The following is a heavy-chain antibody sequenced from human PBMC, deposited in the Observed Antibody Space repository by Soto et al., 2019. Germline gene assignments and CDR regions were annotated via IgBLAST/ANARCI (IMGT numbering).Heavy chain of an antibody. Sequence: QVQLVESGGGLVKPGGSLRLSCAASGFTFSDYYMSWIRQAPGKGREWVSYISSSGSTIYYADSVKGQFTISRDNAKTSRCLQMNCLRAEDAAVYYLARDSSGYTFEYWGQGTLVTVSS. CDR3: ARDSSGYTFEY. CDR2: ISSSGSTI. D-gene: IGHD3-22*01. CDR1: GFTFSDYY. J-gene: IGHJ4*02. V-gene: IGHV3-11*01.